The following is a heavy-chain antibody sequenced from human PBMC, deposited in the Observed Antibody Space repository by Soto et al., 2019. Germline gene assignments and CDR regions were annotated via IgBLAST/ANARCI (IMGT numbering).Heavy chain of an antibody. Sequence: EVQLVESGGGLAQPGGSLRLSCAASGFTFSSDAMDWVRQAPGKGLEYVSGISSNGIGTYYASSVKGRFTISRDNSRDTVYLQIDSLRPEVMAVYYGARRARADYYYMDVWGKGTTVTVS. CDR1: GFTFSSDA. CDR3: ARRARADYYYMDV. D-gene: IGHD6-6*01. CDR2: ISSNGIGT. V-gene: IGHV3-64*01. J-gene: IGHJ6*03.